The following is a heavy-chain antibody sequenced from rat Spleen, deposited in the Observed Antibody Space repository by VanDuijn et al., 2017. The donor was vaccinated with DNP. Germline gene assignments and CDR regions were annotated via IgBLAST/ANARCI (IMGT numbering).Heavy chain of an antibody. J-gene: IGHJ4*01. D-gene: IGHD1-2*01. CDR3: TRDGSPYYSSYMDVMDA. V-gene: IGHV2S75*01. CDR2: VWGHGNT. Sequence: QVQLKESGPGLVQPSQTLSLTCTVSGFSLTNYGVIWVRQSPGKGLEWMGIVWGHGNTDYNSALKSRLSISRDTSKSQVFLKMNSLQTDDTAIYYCTRDGSPYYSSYMDVMDAWGRGASVTVSS. CDR1: GFSLTNYG.